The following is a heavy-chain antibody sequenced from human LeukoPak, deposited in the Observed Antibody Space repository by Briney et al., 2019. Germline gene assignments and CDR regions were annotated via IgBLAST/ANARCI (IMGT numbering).Heavy chain of an antibody. Sequence: PSETLSLTCSVSGGAINSYYWSWIRQPPGEGLEGVGYVYYTGSTNYNPSLKSRVTISVDTSKNQFSLKVSSVSAADTAVYYCTRLGQYSSSWYPDYWGQGTLVTVSS. D-gene: IGHD6-13*01. CDR3: TRLGQYSSSWYPDY. J-gene: IGHJ4*02. CDR2: VYYTGST. CDR1: GGAINSYY. V-gene: IGHV4-59*08.